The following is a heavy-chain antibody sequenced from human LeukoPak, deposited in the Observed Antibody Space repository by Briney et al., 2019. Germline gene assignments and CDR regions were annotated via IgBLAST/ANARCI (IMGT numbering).Heavy chain of an antibody. J-gene: IGHJ4*02. D-gene: IGHD6-19*01. V-gene: IGHV3-23*01. CDR3: AKDRAVAGSYYFDY. CDR2: ISGSGGST. Sequence: GGSLRLSRAVSGFSFSSYAMSWVRQAPGKGLEWVSSISGSGGSTYYADSVKGRFTISRDNSKNTLYLQMNSLRAEDTAVYYCAKDRAVAGSYYFDYWGQGTLVTVSS. CDR1: GFSFSSYA.